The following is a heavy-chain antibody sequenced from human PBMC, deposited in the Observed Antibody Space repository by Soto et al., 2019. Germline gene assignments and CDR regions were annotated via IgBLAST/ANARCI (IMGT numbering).Heavy chain of an antibody. CDR1: GFTFSNYA. D-gene: IGHD2-15*01. CDR3: ATVCRFCSGSNSLY. CDR2: IGTGDSPI. Sequence: EVQLVESGGALVQPGGSLRLSGAASGFTFSNYAMNWVGQAPGKGRGGVSYIGTGDSPIYYADSVKGRFTISRDNAKKSLYLQMISLRAEDTAVYYCATVCRFCSGSNSLYWGRGTLVTVSS. J-gene: IGHJ4*02. V-gene: IGHV3-48*01.